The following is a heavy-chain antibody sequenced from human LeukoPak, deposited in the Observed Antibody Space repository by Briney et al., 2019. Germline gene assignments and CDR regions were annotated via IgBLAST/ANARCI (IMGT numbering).Heavy chain of an antibody. J-gene: IGHJ5*02. CDR2: ISAYNCNT. CDR3: ARDNSLQDMAWWFDP. V-gene: IGHV1-18*01. D-gene: IGHD5-24*01. CDR1: GYTFTSYG. Sequence: GASVKVSCKASGYTFTSYGISWVRQAPGQGLEWMRWISAYNCNTNYAQKLQGRVTMTTNTSTSTAYMELRRLRSDDRAVYYCARDNSLQDMAWWFDPWGEGTLVIVSS.